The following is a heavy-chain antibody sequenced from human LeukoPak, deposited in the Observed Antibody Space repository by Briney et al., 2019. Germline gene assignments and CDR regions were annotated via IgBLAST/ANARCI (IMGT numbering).Heavy chain of an antibody. Sequence: PSETLSLTCTVSGGSISSGGYYWSWIRQHPGKGLEWIGYIYYSGSTYYNPSLKSRVTISVDTSKNQFSLKLSSVTAADTAVYYCARAKETYYYDSSGYNVAFDIWGQGTMVTVSS. CDR1: GGSISSGGYY. V-gene: IGHV4-31*03. CDR3: ARAKETYYYDSSGYNVAFDI. CDR2: IYYSGST. J-gene: IGHJ3*02. D-gene: IGHD3-22*01.